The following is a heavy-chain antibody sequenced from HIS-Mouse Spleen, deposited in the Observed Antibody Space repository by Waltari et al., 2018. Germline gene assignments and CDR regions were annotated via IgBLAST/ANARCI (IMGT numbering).Heavy chain of an antibody. CDR1: GFTFSSYA. CDR2: ISYDGRNK. CDR3: ARDWYYYDSSGYAFDI. Sequence: QVQLVESGGGVVQPGRSLRLSCAASGFTFSSYAMHWVRQGPGKGLEWVEVISYDGRNKYYADAVKGRFTISRDNSKNTLYLQMNSLRAEDTAVYYCARDWYYYDSSGYAFDIWGQGTMVTVSS. J-gene: IGHJ3*02. V-gene: IGHV3-30*04. D-gene: IGHD3-22*01.